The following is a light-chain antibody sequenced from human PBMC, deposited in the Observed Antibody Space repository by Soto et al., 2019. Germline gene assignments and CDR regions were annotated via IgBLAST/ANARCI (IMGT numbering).Light chain of an antibody. V-gene: IGKV1-39*01. CDR2: SAS. CDR3: QQSFSSPLT. Sequence: DIQMTQSPSSLPASIGDRVTITCRASLGISNYLNWYQQKPGKAPDLLIFSASSLYSGVPSRFSGRGSGTHFTLTITKLQPEDFAIYYCQQSFSSPLTFGGGTKVDI. J-gene: IGKJ4*01. CDR1: LGISNY.